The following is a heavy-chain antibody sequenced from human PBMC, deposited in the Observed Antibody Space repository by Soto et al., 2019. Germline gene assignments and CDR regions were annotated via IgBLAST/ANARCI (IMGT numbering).Heavy chain of an antibody. CDR1: GGSFSGYY. D-gene: IGHD3-10*01. V-gene: IGHV4-34*01. Sequence: SETLSLTCAVYGGSFSGYYWSWIRQPPGKGLEWIVEINHSGSTNYNPSLKSRVTISVDTSKNQFSLKLSSVTAADTAVYYCARNAGTYVADWFDPWGQGTLVNVSS. J-gene: IGHJ5*02. CDR2: INHSGST. CDR3: ARNAGTYVADWFDP.